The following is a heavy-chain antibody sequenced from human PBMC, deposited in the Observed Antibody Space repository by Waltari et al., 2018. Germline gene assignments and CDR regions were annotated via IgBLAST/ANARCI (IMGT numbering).Heavy chain of an antibody. CDR3: AKAYYDSDAFDI. V-gene: IGHV3-9*01. J-gene: IGHJ3*02. D-gene: IGHD3-3*01. CDR1: GFTFDDYA. Sequence: EVQLVESGGGLVQPGRSLRLSCAASGFTFDDYAMHWVRQAPGKGLEWVSGISWNSGSIGYADSVKGRFTISRDNAKNSLYLQMNSLRAEDTALYYCAKAYYDSDAFDIWGQGTMVTVSS. CDR2: ISWNSGSI.